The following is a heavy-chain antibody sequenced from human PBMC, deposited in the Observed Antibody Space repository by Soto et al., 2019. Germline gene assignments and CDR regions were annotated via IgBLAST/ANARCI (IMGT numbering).Heavy chain of an antibody. V-gene: IGHV4-39*01. D-gene: IGHD3-3*01. CDR1: GGSSSSSSYY. Sequence: LETLSLSCTVAGGSSSSSSYYWGWIRQPPGKGLEWIGSIYYSGSTYYNPSLKSRVTISVDTSKNQFSLKLSSVTAADTAVYYCASILYYDFWSGYLRVFDYWGQGTLVTVSS. J-gene: IGHJ4*02. CDR3: ASILYYDFWSGYLRVFDY. CDR2: IYYSGST.